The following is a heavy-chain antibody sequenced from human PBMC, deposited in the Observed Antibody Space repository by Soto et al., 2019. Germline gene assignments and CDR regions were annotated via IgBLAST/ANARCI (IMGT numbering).Heavy chain of an antibody. CDR3: ARLRYSSGWQFDY. J-gene: IGHJ4*02. D-gene: IGHD6-19*01. CDR2: IYHSGST. CDR1: SGSISSSNW. Sequence: SETLSLTCAVSSGSISSSNWWSWVRQPPGKGLEWIGEIYHSGSTNYNPSLKSRVTISVDKSKNQFSLKLSSVTAADTAVYYCARLRYSSGWQFDYWGQGTLVTVSS. V-gene: IGHV4-4*02.